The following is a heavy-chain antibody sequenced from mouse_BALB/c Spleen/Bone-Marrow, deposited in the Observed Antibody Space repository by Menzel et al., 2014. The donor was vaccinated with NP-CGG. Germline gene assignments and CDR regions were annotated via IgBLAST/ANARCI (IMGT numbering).Heavy chain of an antibody. CDR3: ARFSQLGLLAY. V-gene: IGHV1S81*02. J-gene: IGHJ3*01. D-gene: IGHD3-1*01. Sequence: QVQLQQSGAELVKPGASVKLSCKASGYTFTSYYMYWVKQRPGQGLEWIGGINPSNGGTNYNEKFKSKATLTVDTSSSTAYMQLSSLASEDSALYYCARFSQLGLLAYWGQGTLVTVSA. CDR2: INPSNGGT. CDR1: GYTFTSYY.